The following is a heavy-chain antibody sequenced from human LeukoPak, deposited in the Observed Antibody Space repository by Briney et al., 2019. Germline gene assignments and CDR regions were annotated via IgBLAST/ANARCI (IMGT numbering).Heavy chain of an antibody. CDR2: LHRIGST. Sequence: PSETLSLTCTVSPDPTTSNFWSWVRQPPGKGLEWIGELHRIGSTNYNPSLQSRVTISIDRSKNQIALELSSVTAADTAVYYCAREIIGGFSPGAYWGQGTLVTVSS. J-gene: IGHJ4*02. V-gene: IGHV4-4*02. D-gene: IGHD3-10*01. CDR1: PDPTTSNF. CDR3: AREIIGGFSPGAY.